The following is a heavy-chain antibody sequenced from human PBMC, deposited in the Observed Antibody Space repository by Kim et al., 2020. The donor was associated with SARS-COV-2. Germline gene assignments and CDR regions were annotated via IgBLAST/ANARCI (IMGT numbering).Heavy chain of an antibody. CDR2: INHSGST. D-gene: IGHD3-10*01. J-gene: IGHJ6*02. CDR1: GGSFSGYY. Sequence: SETLSLTCAVYGGSFSGYYWSWIRQPPGKGLEWIGEINHSGSTNYNPSLKSRVTISVDTSKNQFSLKLSSVTAADTAVYYCARGYMLSSFGRYYYGSGFPSSYGMDVWGQGTTVTVSS. V-gene: IGHV4-34*01. CDR3: ARGYMLSSFGRYYYGSGFPSSYGMDV.